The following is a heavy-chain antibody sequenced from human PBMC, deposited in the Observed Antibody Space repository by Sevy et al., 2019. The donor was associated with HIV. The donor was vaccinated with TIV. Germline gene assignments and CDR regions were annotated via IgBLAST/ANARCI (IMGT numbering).Heavy chain of an antibody. J-gene: IGHJ4*02. CDR3: TRHIDDSSAYYFDY. V-gene: IGHV3-73*01. D-gene: IGHD3-22*01. Sequence: GGSLRLSCAASGFTFSGSAMHWVRQASGKGLEWVGRIRSKANSYAAAYAASVKGRFTISRDDSTNTAYLQMNSLKTEDTAVYYCTRHIDDSSAYYFDYWGQGTLVTVSS. CDR2: IRSKANSYAA. CDR1: GFTFSGSA.